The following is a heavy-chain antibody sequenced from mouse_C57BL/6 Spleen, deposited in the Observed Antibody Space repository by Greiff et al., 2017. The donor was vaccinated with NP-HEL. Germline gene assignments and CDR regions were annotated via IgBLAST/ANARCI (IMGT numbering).Heavy chain of an antibody. J-gene: IGHJ3*01. Sequence: EVQLQQSGPELVKPGASVKMSCKASGYTFTDYNMHWVKQSHGKSLEWIGYINPNNGGTSYNQKFKGKATLTVNKSSSTAYMELRSLTSEDSAVYYGARKGYYGYDEVAYWGQGTLVTVSA. CDR1: GYTFTDYN. D-gene: IGHD2-2*01. CDR3: ARKGYYGYDEVAY. V-gene: IGHV1-22*01. CDR2: INPNNGGT.